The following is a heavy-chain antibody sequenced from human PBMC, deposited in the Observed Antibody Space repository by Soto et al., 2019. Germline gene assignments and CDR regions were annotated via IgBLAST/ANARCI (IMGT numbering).Heavy chain of an antibody. CDR1: VFTFISYA. CDR2: LSDNGGHT. D-gene: IGHD2-2*01. V-gene: IGHV3-23*01. J-gene: IGHJ6*02. CDR3: AKDSQSVLVSAARVYGMDV. Sequence: AGSLRLSCAWSVFTFISYAMTWDRQAPGKGLEWVSTLSDNGGHTYYADSVKGRFTISRDNSKNTLYLQMNSLGAEDTAVYYCAKDSQSVLVSAARVYGMDVWGQGTTVTVSS.